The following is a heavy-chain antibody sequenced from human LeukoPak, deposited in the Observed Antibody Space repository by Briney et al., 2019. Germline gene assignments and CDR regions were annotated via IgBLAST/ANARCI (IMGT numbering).Heavy chain of an antibody. Sequence: ASVKVSCKASGYTFTGYYMNWVRQAPGQGLEWMGWINPNSGGTNYAQKFQGRVTMTRDTSISTAYMELSRLRSDDTAVYYCARDSPGGTMIVVSLRFDPWGQGTLVTASS. V-gene: IGHV1-2*02. CDR2: INPNSGGT. CDR3: ARDSPGGTMIVVSLRFDP. D-gene: IGHD3-22*01. CDR1: GYTFTGYY. J-gene: IGHJ5*02.